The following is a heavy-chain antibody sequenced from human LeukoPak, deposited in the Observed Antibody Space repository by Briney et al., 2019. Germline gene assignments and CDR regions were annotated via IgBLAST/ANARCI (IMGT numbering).Heavy chain of an antibody. Sequence: ASVKVSCKASGYTFTSYDINWVRQATGQGLEWVGWMNPDSGHTGYAQKLQGRVTMTRDTSISTAYMELTSLTSEDTAVYYCARVWGSIDYWGQGTLVTVSS. CDR1: GYTFTSYD. J-gene: IGHJ4*02. CDR3: ARVWGSIDY. CDR2: MNPDSGHT. V-gene: IGHV1-8*01. D-gene: IGHD2-21*01.